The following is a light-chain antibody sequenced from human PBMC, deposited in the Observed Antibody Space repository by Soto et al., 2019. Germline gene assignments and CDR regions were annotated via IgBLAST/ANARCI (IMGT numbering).Light chain of an antibody. J-gene: IGKJ3*01. CDR3: QQYSSSFT. CDR2: GAS. Sequence: EIVLTQSPGTLSLSPGERATLSCRASQSVSSSYLAWYQQKPGQAPMLLIYGASSSATGIPDRFSGSGSGTDITLTISRLEHEDLAVYYCQQYSSSFTFGPGTKVDIK. CDR1: QSVSSSY. V-gene: IGKV3-20*01.